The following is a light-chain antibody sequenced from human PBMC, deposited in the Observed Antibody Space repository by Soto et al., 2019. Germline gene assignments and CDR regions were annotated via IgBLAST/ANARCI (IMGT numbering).Light chain of an antibody. CDR1: QNINSH. CDR2: AAS. CDR3: QQTYSTLWT. V-gene: IGKV1-39*01. Sequence: DIQMTQSPSSLSASVGDRVTITCRASQNINSHLHWYQQKPGKAPNLLIYAASTLESGVSSRFSGGGSGTDFTLTISSLQPEDFTTYYCQQTYSTLWTFGQGTKVDIK. J-gene: IGKJ1*01.